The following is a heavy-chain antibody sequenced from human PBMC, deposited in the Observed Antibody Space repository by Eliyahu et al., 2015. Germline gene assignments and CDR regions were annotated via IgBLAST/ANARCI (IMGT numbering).Heavy chain of an antibody. V-gene: IGHV2-5*02. CDR1: GFXXSXGGVG. Sequence: QITLKESGPTLVKPTQTLTLTCTFSGFXXSXGGVGVGWIRQPPGKALEWLALIYWDDDKRYSPSLKSRLTITKDTSKNQVVLTMTNMDPVDTATYYCAHSNIAARLFGYFDYWGQGTLVTVSS. J-gene: IGHJ4*02. CDR3: AHSNIAARLFGYFDY. CDR2: IYWDDDK. D-gene: IGHD6-6*01.